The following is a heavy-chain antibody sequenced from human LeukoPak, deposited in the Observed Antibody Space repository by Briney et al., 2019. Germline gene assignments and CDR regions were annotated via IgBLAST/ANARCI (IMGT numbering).Heavy chain of an antibody. CDR2: ISGTSTYI. V-gene: IGHV3-21*01. Sequence: PGGSLRLSCAASGFTFRDYTMTWVRQAPGKGLEWVSSISGTSTYIYYADSVKGRFTISRASAKNSLFLQMDSLRAEDTSVYYCVRAAPKAPPGASALEAFDVWGQGTMVTISS. D-gene: IGHD6-13*01. J-gene: IGHJ3*01. CDR1: GFTFRDYT. CDR3: VRAAPKAPPGASALEAFDV.